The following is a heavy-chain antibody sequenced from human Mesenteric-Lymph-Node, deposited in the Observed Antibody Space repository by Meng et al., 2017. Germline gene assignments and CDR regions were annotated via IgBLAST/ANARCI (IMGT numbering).Heavy chain of an antibody. CDR1: GYTFTSYG. V-gene: IGHV1-18*01. CDR3: AREDSGAMATYYYYGMDV. J-gene: IGHJ6*02. Sequence: ASVKVSCKASGYTFTSYGISWVRQAPGQGLERMGWISAYNGNTNYAQKLQGRVTMTTDTSTSTAYMELRSLRSDDTAVYYCAREDSGAMATYYYYGMDVWGQGTTVTVSS. D-gene: IGHD5-18*01. CDR2: ISAYNGNT.